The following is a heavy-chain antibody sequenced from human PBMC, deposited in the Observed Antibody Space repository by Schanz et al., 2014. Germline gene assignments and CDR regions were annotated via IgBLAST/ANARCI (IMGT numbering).Heavy chain of an antibody. CDR3: AKGRFGELSAFDI. J-gene: IGHJ3*02. Sequence: VQLVESGGGVVQPGRSLRLSCVASGFTFSSYDVFWVRQAPGKGLEWVSYISGSSRTIYYADSMKGRFTISRDNSKNSLYLQMNSLRAEDTAVYYCAKGRFGELSAFDIWGQGTMVTVSS. D-gene: IGHD3-10*01. CDR1: GFTFSSYD. CDR2: ISGSSRTI. V-gene: IGHV3-48*04.